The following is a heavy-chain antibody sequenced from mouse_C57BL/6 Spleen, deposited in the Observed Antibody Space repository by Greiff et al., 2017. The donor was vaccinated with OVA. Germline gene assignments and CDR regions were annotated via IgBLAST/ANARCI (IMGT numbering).Heavy chain of an antibody. J-gene: IGHJ3*01. CDR1: GFTFSSYG. Sequence: EVKLMESGGDLVKPGGSLKLSCAASGFTFSSYGMSWVRQTPDKRLEWVATISSGGSYTYYPDSVKGRFTISRDNAKNTLYMQMSSLKSEDTAMYYWARHEDDYDRVAWFAYWGQGTLVTVSA. CDR3: ARHEDDYDRVAWFAY. V-gene: IGHV5-6*01. CDR2: ISSGGSYT. D-gene: IGHD2-4*01.